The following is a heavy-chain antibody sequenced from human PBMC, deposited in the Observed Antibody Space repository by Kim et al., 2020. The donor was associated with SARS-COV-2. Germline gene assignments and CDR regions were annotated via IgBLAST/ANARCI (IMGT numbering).Heavy chain of an antibody. V-gene: IGHV1-46*01. D-gene: IGHD6-19*01. Sequence: FQGRVTMTRDTSTSTVYMELSSLRSEDTAVYYCVRDFPPQAVAGTTPFDYWGQGTLVTVSS. CDR3: VRDFPPQAVAGTTPFDY. J-gene: IGHJ4*02.